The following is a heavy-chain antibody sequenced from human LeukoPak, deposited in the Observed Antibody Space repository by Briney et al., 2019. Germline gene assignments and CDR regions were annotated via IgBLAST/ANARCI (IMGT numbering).Heavy chain of an antibody. CDR1: GSTFTSYW. CDR3: ARGVVPAAIVRFDP. D-gene: IGHD2-2*02. V-gene: IGHV5-51*01. J-gene: IGHJ5*02. Sequence: GASLKISCKGSGSTFTSYWIGWVRQLPGKGLEWMGIIYPGDSDTRYSPSFQGQVTISADKSISTAYLQWSSLKASDTAMYYCARGVVPAAIVRFDPWGQGTLVTVSS. CDR2: IYPGDSDT.